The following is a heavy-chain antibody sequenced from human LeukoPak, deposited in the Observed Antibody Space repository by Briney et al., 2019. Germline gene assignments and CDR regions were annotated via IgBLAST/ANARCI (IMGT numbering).Heavy chain of an antibody. J-gene: IGHJ4*02. D-gene: IGHD1-7*01. CDR3: ARGTGTTSGGAAY. V-gene: IGHV1-2*02. Sequence: ASVKVSCKASGYTFTGYYMHWVRQAPGQGLEWMGWINPNSGGTNYAQKFQGRVTMTRDTSISTAYMELSRLGSDDTAVYYCARGTGTTSGGAAYWGQGTLVTVSS. CDR2: INPNSGGT. CDR1: GYTFTGYY.